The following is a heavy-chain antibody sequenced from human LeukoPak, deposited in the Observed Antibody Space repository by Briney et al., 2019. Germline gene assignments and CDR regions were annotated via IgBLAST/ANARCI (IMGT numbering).Heavy chain of an antibody. V-gene: IGHV4-4*02. CDR2: IYYSGST. J-gene: IGHJ5*02. D-gene: IGHD3-9*01. CDR1: GGSISSSNW. CDR3: ASRLVRVRNWFDP. Sequence: SETLSLTCAVSGGSISSSNWWSWVRQPPGKGLEWIGSIYYSGSTYYNPSLKSRVTISVDTSKNQFSLKLSSVTAADTAVYYCASRLVRVRNWFDPWGQGTLVTVSS.